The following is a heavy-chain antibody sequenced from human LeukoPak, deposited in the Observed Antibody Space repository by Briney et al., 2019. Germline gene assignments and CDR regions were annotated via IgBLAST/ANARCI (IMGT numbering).Heavy chain of an antibody. V-gene: IGHV4-31*03. D-gene: IGHD4-23*01. Sequence: PSETLSLTCTVSGGSISSGVYYWSWIRQHPGKGLEWIGYIFYSGSTYYNPSLKSRVTISVDTSKNQFSLKLSSVTAADTAVYYCAREGEHYGGNSGPKYYYYGMDVWGQGTTVTVSS. CDR3: AREGEHYGGNSGPKYYYYGMDV. J-gene: IGHJ6*02. CDR2: IFYSGST. CDR1: GGSISSGVYY.